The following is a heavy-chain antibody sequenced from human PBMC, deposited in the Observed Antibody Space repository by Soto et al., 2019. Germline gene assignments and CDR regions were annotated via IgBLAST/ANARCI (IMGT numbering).Heavy chain of an antibody. CDR3: ARSPKDPVLRYFDWFLD. Sequence: SETLSLTCAVYGGSFSGYYWSWIRQPPGKGLEWIGEINHSGSTNYNPSLKSRVTISVDTSKNQFSLKLSSVTAADTAVYYCARSPKDPVLRYFDWFLDWGQGTLVTVSS. V-gene: IGHV4-34*01. J-gene: IGHJ4*02. D-gene: IGHD3-9*01. CDR1: GGSFSGYY. CDR2: INHSGST.